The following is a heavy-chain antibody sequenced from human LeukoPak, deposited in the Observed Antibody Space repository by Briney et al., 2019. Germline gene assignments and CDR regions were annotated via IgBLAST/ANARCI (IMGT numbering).Heavy chain of an antibody. D-gene: IGHD3-3*01. V-gene: IGHV3-48*01. CDR2: ISSSSSTI. Sequence: GGSLRLSCAASGFTFSSYSMNWVRQAPGKGLEWVSYISSSSSTIYYADSVKGRFTISRDNAKNSLYLQMNSLRAEDTAVYYCARDQVGDSYDFWSGYYTPNYFDYWRQGALVTVSS. CDR1: GFTFSSYS. J-gene: IGHJ4*02. CDR3: ARDQVGDSYDFWSGYYTPNYFDY.